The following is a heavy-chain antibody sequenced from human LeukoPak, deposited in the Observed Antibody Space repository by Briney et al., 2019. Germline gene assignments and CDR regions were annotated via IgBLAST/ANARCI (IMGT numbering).Heavy chain of an antibody. V-gene: IGHV5-51*01. Sequence: GEPLNISSMASGYNATVYWIGWVRQMPGKGLEWVGIIYPGDSDTRYSPSIQGQVTISADKSISTAYLQWSSLKAADTAMYYCASDDYSDYVLWGQGTLVTVSS. J-gene: IGHJ4*02. CDR3: ASDDYSDYVL. CDR1: GYNATVYW. D-gene: IGHD4-11*01. CDR2: IYPGDSDT.